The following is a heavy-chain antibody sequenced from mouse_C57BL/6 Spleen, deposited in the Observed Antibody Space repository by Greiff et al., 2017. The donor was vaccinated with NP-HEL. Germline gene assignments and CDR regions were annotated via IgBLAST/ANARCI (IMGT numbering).Heavy chain of an antibody. Sequence: QVQLKESGAELVRPGASVTLSCKASGYTFTDYEMHWVKQTPVHGLEWIGAIDPETGGTAYNQKFKGKAILTADKSSSTAYMELRSLTSEDSAVYYCTPIYYGNFYFDYWGQGTTLTVSS. D-gene: IGHD2-1*01. J-gene: IGHJ2*01. CDR2: IDPETGGT. CDR3: TPIYYGNFYFDY. CDR1: GYTFTDYE. V-gene: IGHV1-15*01.